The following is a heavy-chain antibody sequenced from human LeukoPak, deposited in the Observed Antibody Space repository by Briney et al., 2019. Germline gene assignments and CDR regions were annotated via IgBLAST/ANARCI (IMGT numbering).Heavy chain of an antibody. D-gene: IGHD4-17*01. CDR3: AKGDYGDYRINWFDP. V-gene: IGHV3-23*01. CDR2: ISGSGGST. Sequence: RGSLRLSCAASGFTFSSFWMSWVRQAPGKGLEWVSAISGSGGSTYYADSVKGRFTISRDNSKNTLYLQMNSLRAEDTAVYYCAKGDYGDYRINWFDPWGQGTLVTVSS. CDR1: GFTFSSFW. J-gene: IGHJ5*02.